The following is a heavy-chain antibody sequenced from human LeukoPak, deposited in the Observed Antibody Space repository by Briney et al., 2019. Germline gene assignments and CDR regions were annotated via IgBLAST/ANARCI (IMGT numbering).Heavy chain of an antibody. D-gene: IGHD3-22*01. CDR3: AKAPSSYSGYSPWGAFDI. CDR2: ISGSGGST. J-gene: IGHJ3*02. CDR1: GFTFSSYA. V-gene: IGHV3-23*01. Sequence: PGGSLRLSCAASGFTFSSYAMSWVRQAPGKGLEWVSAISGSGGSTYYADSVKGRFTISRDNSKNTLYPQMNSLRAEDTAVCYCAKAPSSYSGYSPWGAFDIWGQGTMVTVSS.